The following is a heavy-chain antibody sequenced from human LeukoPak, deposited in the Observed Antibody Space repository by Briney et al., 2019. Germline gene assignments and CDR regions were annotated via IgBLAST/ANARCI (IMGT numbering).Heavy chain of an antibody. D-gene: IGHD5-18*01. J-gene: IGHJ4*02. V-gene: IGHV3-48*03. CDR3: ARDLTPTAMVTVGVDY. Sequence: QPGGSLRLSCAASGFTFSSCEMNWVRQAPGKGLEWVSYISSSGSTIYYADSVKGRFTISRDNAKNSLYLQMNSLRAEDTAVYYCARDLTPTAMVTVGVDYWGQGTLVTVSS. CDR1: GFTFSSCE. CDR2: ISSSGSTI.